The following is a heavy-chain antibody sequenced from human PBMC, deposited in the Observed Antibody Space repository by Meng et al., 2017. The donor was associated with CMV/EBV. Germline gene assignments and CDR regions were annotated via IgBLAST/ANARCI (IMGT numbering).Heavy chain of an antibody. Sequence: SGPTLVKPPQTLTLTCTFSGFSLSTSGMCVSWVRQPPGKALEWLALIDWDDDKYYSTSLKTRLTISKDTSKNQVVLTMTNMDPVDTAMYYCARALSGSYYYYYGMDVWGQGTTVTVSS. D-gene: IGHD1-26*01. J-gene: IGHJ6*02. CDR3: ARALSGSYYYYYGMDV. CDR2: IDWDDDK. CDR1: GFSLSTSGMC. V-gene: IGHV2-70*20.